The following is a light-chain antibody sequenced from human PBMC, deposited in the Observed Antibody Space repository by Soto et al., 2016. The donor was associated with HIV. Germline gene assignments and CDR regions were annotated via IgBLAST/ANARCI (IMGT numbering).Light chain of an antibody. V-gene: IGKV2-30*02. CDR3: MQGPLYT. CDR1: QSLVHSDGNTY. Sequence: DVVMTQSPLSLPVTLGQPASISCKSSQSLVHSDGNTYLNWFQQRPGQSPRRLIYKVSKRDSGVPDRFSGSVSGTDFTLKISRVEAEDVGVYYCMQGPLYTFGQGTKAGDQT. J-gene: IGKJ2*01. CDR2: KVS.